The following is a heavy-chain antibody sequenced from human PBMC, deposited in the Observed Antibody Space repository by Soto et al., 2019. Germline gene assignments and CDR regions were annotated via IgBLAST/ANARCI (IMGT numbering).Heavy chain of an antibody. Sequence: SETLSLTCTVSGGSISSGGYYWSWIRQHPGKGLEWIGYIYYSGSTYYNPSLKSRVTLSIDTSKNHFSLKLSSVTAADTAVYYCARDSARGYDFDYWGQGTLVTVSS. CDR3: ARDSARGYDFDY. D-gene: IGHD5-12*01. CDR2: IYYSGST. CDR1: GGSISSGGYY. J-gene: IGHJ4*02. V-gene: IGHV4-31*03.